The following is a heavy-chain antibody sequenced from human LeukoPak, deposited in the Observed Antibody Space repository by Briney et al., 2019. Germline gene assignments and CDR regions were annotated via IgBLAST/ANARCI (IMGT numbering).Heavy chain of an antibody. CDR3: ARRIGRSSSWYGFDY. V-gene: IGHV4-59*08. J-gene: IGHJ4*02. CDR1: GGSISSYY. D-gene: IGHD6-13*01. CDR2: IYYSGST. Sequence: SETLSLTCTVSGGSISSYYWSWIRQPPGKGLEWIGYIYYSGSTNYNPSLKSRVTISVDTSKNQFSLKLSSVTAADTAVYYCARRIGRSSSWYGFDYWGQGTLVTVSS.